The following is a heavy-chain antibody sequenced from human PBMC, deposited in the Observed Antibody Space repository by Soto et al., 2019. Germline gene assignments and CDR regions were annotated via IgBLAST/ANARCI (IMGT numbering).Heavy chain of an antibody. D-gene: IGHD3-10*01. CDR1: GLTFSDYP. J-gene: IGHJ3*01. Sequence: GGSLRLSCAVSGLTFSDYPMDWVRQAPGKGLEWISRISGTAVSTYYADSVKGRFTISRDNSNNTLYLEMSSLRGEDTAVYYCAKPQSGSYYGAFDVWGQGTMVTVSS. CDR3: AKPQSGSYYGAFDV. V-gene: IGHV3-23*01. CDR2: ISGTAVST.